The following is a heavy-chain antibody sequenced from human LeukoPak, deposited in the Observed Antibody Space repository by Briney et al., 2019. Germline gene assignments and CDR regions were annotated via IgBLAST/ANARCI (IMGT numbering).Heavy chain of an antibody. Sequence: PGGSLRLSCAASGFAVSTNYLSWVRQAPGKGLEWVSVIYSDGSTYNTDSVKGRFTISRDNSKNTLYLQMNSLRPEDTAVYYCARDQRSESYYPWGWFDPWGQGTLVTVSS. J-gene: IGHJ5*02. CDR2: IYSDGST. CDR1: GFAVSTNY. D-gene: IGHD1-26*01. V-gene: IGHV3-66*02. CDR3: ARDQRSESYYPWGWFDP.